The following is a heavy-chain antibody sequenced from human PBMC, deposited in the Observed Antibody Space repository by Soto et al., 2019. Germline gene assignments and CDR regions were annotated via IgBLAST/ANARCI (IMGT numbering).Heavy chain of an antibody. CDR1: GASVSSTYW. D-gene: IGHD6-13*01. CDR3: ARYNAASGTYYFDY. J-gene: IGHJ4*02. Sequence: SETLSLTCAVSGASVSSTYWWSWVRQPPGKGPKWIGEINHRGSANYNPSLKSRVTMSLDISKSQFPLRLTSVTAADTVVYFCARYNAASGTYYFDYWGRGALVTVSS. CDR2: INHRGSA. V-gene: IGHV4-4*02.